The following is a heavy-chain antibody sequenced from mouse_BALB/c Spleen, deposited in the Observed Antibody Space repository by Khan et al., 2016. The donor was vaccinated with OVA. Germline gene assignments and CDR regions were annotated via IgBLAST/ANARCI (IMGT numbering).Heavy chain of an antibody. V-gene: IGHV1S135*01. D-gene: IGHD2-2*01. CDR1: GYSFTTYY. J-gene: IGHJ3*01. CDR3: TRHGYVACFTY. Sequence: EVQLQQSGPELMKPGASVKISCKASGYSFTTYYIHWVMQSHGKSLEWIGYIDPFSGGTTYNQKFKGKATLTVDKSSSTAYIHSSNLTSEDSAVYYCTRHGYVACFTYWGQGTLVTVSA. CDR2: IDPFSGGT.